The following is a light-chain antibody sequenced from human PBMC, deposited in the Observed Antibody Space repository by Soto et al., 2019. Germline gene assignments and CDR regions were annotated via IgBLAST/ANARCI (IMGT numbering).Light chain of an antibody. CDR3: CSYTSRSTLV. CDR2: EVT. V-gene: IGLV2-14*01. J-gene: IGLJ2*01. CDR1: NSDVGGFNY. Sequence: QSALTQPASVSGSPGQSITISCTGTNSDVGGFNYVSWYQQHPDKAPKLIIFEVTDRPSGVSNRFSGSKSGNTASLTISGLQSEDDAEYYCCSYTSRSTLVFGGGTKLTVL.